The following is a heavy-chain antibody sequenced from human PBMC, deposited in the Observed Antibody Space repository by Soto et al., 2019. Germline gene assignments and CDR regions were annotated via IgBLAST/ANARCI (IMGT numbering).Heavy chain of an antibody. CDR3: AREVQVLSPALVC. CDR2: ISPMFGAA. CDR1: GGTFNTYA. Sequence: QVQLVQSGAEMKKPGSSVKVSCQSSGGTFNTYAMNWVRQAPGQGPEWMGDISPMFGAANYAPKFQVRVTFAADDSTGTSYRQLSSLTSGDRALYFCAREVQVLSPALVCWVQGTLVSGSS. D-gene: IGHD1-1*01. J-gene: IGHJ4*02. V-gene: IGHV1-69*19.